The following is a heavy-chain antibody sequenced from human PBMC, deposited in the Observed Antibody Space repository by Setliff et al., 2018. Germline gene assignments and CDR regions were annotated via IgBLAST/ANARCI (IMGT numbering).Heavy chain of an antibody. V-gene: IGHV5-51*01. D-gene: IGHD3-22*01. J-gene: IGHJ4*02. CDR3: ARRDNYYDSTGYSYYFDD. Sequence: GESLKISCKASGYSFTDYWIAWVRQMPGKGLEWMGIIYPSNSNIKYSPSFEAQISISVDKSINTAYLHWSSLKASDTAMYYCARRDNYYDSTGYSYYFDDWGQGILVTVSS. CDR2: IYPSNSNI. CDR1: GYSFTDYW.